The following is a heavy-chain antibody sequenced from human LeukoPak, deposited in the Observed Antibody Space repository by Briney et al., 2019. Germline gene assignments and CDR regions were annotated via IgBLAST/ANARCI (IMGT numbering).Heavy chain of an antibody. V-gene: IGHV1-2*02. Sequence: ASVKVSCKASGYTFTGYYMHWERQAPGQGLEWMGWINPNSGGTNYAQKFQGRVTMTRDTSISTAYMELSRLRSDDTAVYYCAREVYDSSGYYMYYFDYWGQGTLVTVSS. CDR2: INPNSGGT. CDR3: AREVYDSSGYYMYYFDY. CDR1: GYTFTGYY. J-gene: IGHJ4*02. D-gene: IGHD3-22*01.